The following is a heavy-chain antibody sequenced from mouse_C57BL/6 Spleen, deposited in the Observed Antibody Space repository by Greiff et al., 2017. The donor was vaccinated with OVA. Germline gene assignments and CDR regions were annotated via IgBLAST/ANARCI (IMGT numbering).Heavy chain of an antibody. Sequence: QVQLQQPGAELVKPGASVKLSCKASGYTFTSYWMHWVKQRPGQGLEWIGMIHPNSGSTNYNEKLKSKATLTVDKSSSTAYMQLSSLTSEDSAVYYCARDGRDAMDYWGQGTSVTVSS. V-gene: IGHV1-64*01. J-gene: IGHJ4*01. CDR3: ARDGRDAMDY. D-gene: IGHD1-1*01. CDR1: GYTFTSYW. CDR2: IHPNSGST.